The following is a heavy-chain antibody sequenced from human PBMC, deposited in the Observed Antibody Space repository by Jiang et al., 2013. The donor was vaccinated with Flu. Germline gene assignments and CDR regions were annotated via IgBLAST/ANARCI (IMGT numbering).Heavy chain of an antibody. V-gene: IGHV4-59*01. CDR1: GGSISSYY. J-gene: IGHJ5*02. CDR2: IHYSGST. Sequence: CSVSGGSISSYYWSWIRQPPGKGLEWIGYIHYSGSTNYNPPLNSRVTISLDTSKNQFSLNLIFVTAADTAVYYCARVDNAGSRRWFDPWGQGTLVTVSS. D-gene: IGHD3-10*01. CDR3: ARVDNAGSRRWFDP.